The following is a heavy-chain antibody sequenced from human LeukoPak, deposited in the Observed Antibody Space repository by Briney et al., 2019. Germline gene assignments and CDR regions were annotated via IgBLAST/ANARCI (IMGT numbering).Heavy chain of an antibody. CDR3: ARLGYCSGGSCPYYYYGMDV. CDR2: ITGSGGST. CDR1: GSTFSSYA. D-gene: IGHD2-15*01. J-gene: IGHJ6*02. V-gene: IGHV3-23*01. Sequence: PGGSLRLSCAASGSTFSSYAMSWVRQAPGKGLEWVSTITGSGGSTYYADSVKGRFTISRDNSKNTLYLQMNSLRAEDTAVYYCARLGYCSGGSCPYYYYGMDVWGQGTTVTVSS.